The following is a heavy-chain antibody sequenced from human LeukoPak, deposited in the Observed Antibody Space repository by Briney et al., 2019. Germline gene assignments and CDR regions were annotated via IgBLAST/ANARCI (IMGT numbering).Heavy chain of an antibody. Sequence: GGSLRLSCAASRFTFSSYAMSGVRQAPGKGLEWVSAISGSGGSTYYADSVKGRFTISRDNSKNTLYLQMNSLRAEDTAVYYCAKSGNPPRGIAVAGIRHYCYYGMDVWGQGTTVTVSS. J-gene: IGHJ6*02. CDR3: AKSGNPPRGIAVAGIRHYCYYGMDV. CDR2: ISGSGGST. V-gene: IGHV3-23*01. CDR1: RFTFSSYA. D-gene: IGHD6-19*01.